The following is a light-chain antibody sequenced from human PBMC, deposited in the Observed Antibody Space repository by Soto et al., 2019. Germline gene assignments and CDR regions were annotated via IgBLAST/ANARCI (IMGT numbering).Light chain of an antibody. CDR1: SSDVGGYNY. Sequence: QSALTQPASVSGSLGQSITISCTGTSSDVGGYNYVSWYQHHPGKDPKVVIFEVTKRPSGVSSRFSVSKAGNTASLTVSGHQAEDEGDYYCSSFTSSSTVLFGGGTKLTVL. J-gene: IGLJ2*01. CDR3: SSFTSSSTVL. CDR2: EVT. V-gene: IGLV2-14*01.